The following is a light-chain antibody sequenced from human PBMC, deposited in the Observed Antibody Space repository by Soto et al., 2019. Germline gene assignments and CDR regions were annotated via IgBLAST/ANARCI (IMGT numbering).Light chain of an antibody. CDR1: QSVRSG. CDR3: QQRSNWPPIT. Sequence: IQLIQSPSPLSSSVGDIVPITLGASQSVRSGLAWYQQKPGRAPKFLIYDASRLESGVPSRFSGSGSGTEFTLTIGRLEPEDFAVYYCQQRSNWPPITFGQGTRLEIK. J-gene: IGKJ5*01. CDR2: DAS. V-gene: IGKV1-5*01.